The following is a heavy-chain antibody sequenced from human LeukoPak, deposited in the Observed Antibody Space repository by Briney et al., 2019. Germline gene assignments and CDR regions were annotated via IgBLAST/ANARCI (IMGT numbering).Heavy chain of an antibody. J-gene: IGHJ3*02. V-gene: IGHV4-59*01. CDR1: GGSISSYY. CDR3: AGVSPTYYYDSSGFLDAFDI. CDR2: IYYRGST. D-gene: IGHD3-22*01. Sequence: SETLSRTCTVSGGSISSYYWSWLRQPPGKGLEWIGYIYYRGSTNYNPSLKSRVTISVDTSKNQFSLKLSSVTAADTAVYYCAGVSPTYYYDSSGFLDAFDIWGQGTMVTVSS.